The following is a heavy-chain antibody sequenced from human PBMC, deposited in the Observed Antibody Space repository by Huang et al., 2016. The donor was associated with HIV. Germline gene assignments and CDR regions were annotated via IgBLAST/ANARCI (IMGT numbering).Heavy chain of an antibody. CDR3: GRFSYYSDSTISQYLQL. V-gene: IGHV4-30-4*08. CDR2: IYYSGST. D-gene: IGHD3-22*01. J-gene: IGHJ1*01. CDR1: GGSISSGGYY. Sequence: QVHLQESGPGLVKPSQPLSLTCTVSGGSISSGGYYWTWIRQPPGKGLEWIGYIYYSGSTYDNPSLKSRVTISVDTSKNQFSLKVTSMTAADTAVYYCGRFSYYSDSTISQYLQLWGQGALVTVSS.